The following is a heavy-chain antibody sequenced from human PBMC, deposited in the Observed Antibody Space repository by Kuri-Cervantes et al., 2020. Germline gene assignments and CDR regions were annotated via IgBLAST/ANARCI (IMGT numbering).Heavy chain of an antibody. V-gene: IGHV3-30*03. CDR2: ISYDGSNK. CDR3: ARDHRTYYDILTGYYPPTYYYGMDV. Sequence: GGSLRLSCAASGFTFSSYSMNWVRQAPGKGLEWVAVISYDGSNKYYADSVKGRFTISRDNSKNTLYLQMNSLRAEDTAVYYCARDHRTYYDILTGYYPPTYYYGMDVWGQGTTVTVSS. CDR1: GFTFSSYS. J-gene: IGHJ6*02. D-gene: IGHD3-9*01.